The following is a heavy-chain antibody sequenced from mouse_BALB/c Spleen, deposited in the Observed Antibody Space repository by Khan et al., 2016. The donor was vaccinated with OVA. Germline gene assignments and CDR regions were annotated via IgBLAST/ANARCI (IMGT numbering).Heavy chain of an antibody. J-gene: IGHJ4*01. D-gene: IGHD2-1*01. CDR2: IYPGSVNT. CDR3: ARWGGNYPSYAMDY. CDR1: GYIFRSYY. V-gene: IGHV1S56*01. Sequence: QVRLQQSGPELVKPGASVRISCKASGYIFRSYYIHWVKQRPGQGLEWIGGIYPGSVNTNYNENFKGKATLTADKSSSTAYMQLSSLTSEDSAVYFWARWGGNYPSYAMDYWGQGTSVTVSS.